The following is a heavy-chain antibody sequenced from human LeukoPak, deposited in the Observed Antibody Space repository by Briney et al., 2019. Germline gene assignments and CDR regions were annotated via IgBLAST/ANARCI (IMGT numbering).Heavy chain of an antibody. CDR3: ARAAHSSSAF. V-gene: IGHV3-7*01. Sequence: GGSLGLSCAASGFTFSSYWMSWVRQAPGRGLEWVANIKQDGSERYYVDSVKGRFTISRDNAKNSLYLQMDSLRAEDTAVYYCARAAHSSSAFWGQGTLVTVSS. CDR1: GFTFSSYW. J-gene: IGHJ4*02. CDR2: IKQDGSER. D-gene: IGHD6-13*01.